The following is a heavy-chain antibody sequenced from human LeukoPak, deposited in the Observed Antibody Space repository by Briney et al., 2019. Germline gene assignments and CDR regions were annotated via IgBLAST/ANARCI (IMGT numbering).Heavy chain of an antibody. Sequence: SGGSLRLSCAASGFTFSSYWMHWVRQAPGKGLVWVSRINSDGSSTSYADSVKGRFTISRDNAKESLYLQMNSLRAADTAVYYCVRAPNPYFTYYMDVWGKGTTVTVSS. D-gene: IGHD2-21*01. J-gene: IGHJ6*03. V-gene: IGHV3-74*01. CDR3: VRAPNPYFTYYMDV. CDR2: INSDGSST. CDR1: GFTFSSYW.